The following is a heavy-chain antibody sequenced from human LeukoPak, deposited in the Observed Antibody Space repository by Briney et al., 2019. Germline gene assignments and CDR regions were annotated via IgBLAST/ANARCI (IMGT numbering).Heavy chain of an antibody. Sequence: GGSPRLSCAASGFTFSSYGMHWVRQAPGKGLEWVAFIRYDGSNKYYADSVKGRFTISRDNSKNTLYLQMNSLRAEDTAVYYCAKGLGRSNAFDIWGQGTMVTVSS. CDR1: GFTFSSYG. CDR2: IRYDGSNK. CDR3: AKGLGRSNAFDI. V-gene: IGHV3-30*02. J-gene: IGHJ3*02. D-gene: IGHD7-27*01.